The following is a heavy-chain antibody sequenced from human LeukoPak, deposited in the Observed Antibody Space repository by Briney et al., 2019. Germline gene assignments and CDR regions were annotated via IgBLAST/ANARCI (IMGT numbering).Heavy chain of an antibody. CDR3: ATSPNDYGDFWFDP. V-gene: IGHV3-30*04. CDR2: ISYDGSNK. D-gene: IGHD4-17*01. J-gene: IGHJ5*02. CDR1: GFTFSSYA. Sequence: GGSLRLSCAASGFTFSSYAMHWVRQAPGKGLEWVAVISYDGSNKYYADSVKGRFTISRDNSKNTLYLQMNSLRAEDTAVYYCATSPNDYGDFWFDPWGQGTLVTVSS.